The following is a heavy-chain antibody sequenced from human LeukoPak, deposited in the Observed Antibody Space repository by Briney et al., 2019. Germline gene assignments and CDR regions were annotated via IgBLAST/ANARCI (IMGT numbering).Heavy chain of an antibody. V-gene: IGHV1-46*01. CDR1: GYTFTTYY. Sequence: ASVKVSCKASGYTFTTYYMHWVRHAPGQGLEWMGTINLSGGSTSYAQKFQGRVTMTRDTSTSTVYMELSSLRSEDTAVYYCARELSGSGNFDYWGQGTLVTVST. CDR2: INLSGGST. D-gene: IGHD3-10*01. J-gene: IGHJ4*02. CDR3: ARELSGSGNFDY.